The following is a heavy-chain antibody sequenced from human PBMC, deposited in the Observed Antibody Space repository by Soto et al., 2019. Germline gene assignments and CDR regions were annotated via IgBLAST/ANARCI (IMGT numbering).Heavy chain of an antibody. CDR1: GYFFTSHY. D-gene: IGHD3-10*01. Sequence: QVQLVQSGAEVEKXXXSVKVSCKTSGYFFTSHYIHWVRLAPGRGLEWMGRINPNNGDTNSPQKFQGRVTMTSDTSISTAYMEMSGLRSDDTALYYCAREVTYGGGSFSLGLWGQGTLVTVSS. V-gene: IGHV1-2*06. CDR3: AREVTYGGGSFSLGL. J-gene: IGHJ4*02. CDR2: INPNNGDT.